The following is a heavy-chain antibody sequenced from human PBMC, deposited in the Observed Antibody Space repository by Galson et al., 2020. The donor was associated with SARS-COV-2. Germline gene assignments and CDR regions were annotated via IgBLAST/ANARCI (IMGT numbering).Heavy chain of an antibody. CDR2: IYYSGST. V-gene: IGHV4-39*01. J-gene: IGHJ3*02. CDR1: GGSITSSPHY. D-gene: IGHD6-19*01. Sequence: SETLSLTCSVSGGSITSSPHYWGWIRQPPGKGLEWIGSIYYSGSTNYNPSLKSRVTISVDTSKNQFSLKLTSVTAADTAVYYCARPERWLQFGAFEIWGQGTMVTVS. CDR3: ARPERWLQFGAFEI.